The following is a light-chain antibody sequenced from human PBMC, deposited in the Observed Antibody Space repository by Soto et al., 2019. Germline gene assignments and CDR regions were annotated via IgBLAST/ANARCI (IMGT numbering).Light chain of an antibody. V-gene: IGKV1-5*01. CDR1: QSISSW. Sequence: DIQMTQSPSTLSASEGDRVTITCRASQSISSWLAWYQQKPGKAPKLLIYDASSLESGVPSRFSGSGSGTEFTLTISSLQPDDFATYYCQQYNSYSPVTFGQGTRLEIK. CDR3: QQYNSYSPVT. CDR2: DAS. J-gene: IGKJ5*01.